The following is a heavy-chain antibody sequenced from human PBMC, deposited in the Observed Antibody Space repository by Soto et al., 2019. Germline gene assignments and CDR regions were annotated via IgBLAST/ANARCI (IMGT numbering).Heavy chain of an antibody. Sequence: GASVKVSCKVSGYTFTSYYMHWVRQAPGQGLEWMGIINPSGGSTSYAQKFQGRVTMTRDTSTSTVYMELSSLRSEDTAVYYCARAKYYYDSSGQRTYYYYGMDVWGQGTTVTVSS. V-gene: IGHV1-46*01. J-gene: IGHJ6*02. CDR1: GYTFTSYY. CDR2: INPSGGST. CDR3: ARAKYYYDSSGQRTYYYYGMDV. D-gene: IGHD3-22*01.